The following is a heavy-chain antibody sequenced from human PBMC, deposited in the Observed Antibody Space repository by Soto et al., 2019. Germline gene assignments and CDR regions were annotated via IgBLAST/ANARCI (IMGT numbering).Heavy chain of an antibody. CDR2: IYHSGST. J-gene: IGHJ4*02. V-gene: IGHV4-38-2*02. CDR1: GYSISSGSF. Sequence: SETLSLTCGLSGYSISSGSFWAWIRQPPGKGLEWIGSIYHSGSTYYNSSLTRRVTISVDTSKNQFSLKLSSVTAADTDIYYCAKDGDSMTRNKPLDYWGQGTVVTVSS. D-gene: IGHD3-22*01. CDR3: AKDGDSMTRNKPLDY.